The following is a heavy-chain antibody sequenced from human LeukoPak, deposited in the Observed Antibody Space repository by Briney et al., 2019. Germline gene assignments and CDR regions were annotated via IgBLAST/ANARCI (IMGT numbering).Heavy chain of an antibody. CDR3: ARTSDRYCSSTSCSDFDY. D-gene: IGHD2-2*01. CDR1: GYTFTSYG. V-gene: IGHV1-18*01. Sequence: ASVKVSCKASGYTFTSYGISWVRQAPGQGLEWMGWISAYNGNTNYAQQLQGRVTMTTDTSTSTAYMELRSLRSDDTAVYYCARTSDRYCSSTSCSDFDYWGQGTLVTVSS. J-gene: IGHJ4*02. CDR2: ISAYNGNT.